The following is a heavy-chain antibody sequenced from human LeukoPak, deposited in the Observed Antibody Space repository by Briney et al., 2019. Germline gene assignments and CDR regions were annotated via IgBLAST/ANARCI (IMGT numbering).Heavy chain of an antibody. D-gene: IGHD3-10*01. V-gene: IGHV3-30*04. CDR1: GITFSSYA. J-gene: IGHJ6*04. CDR3: ARDRGQYYGSGSADV. Sequence: GGSLRLSCAASGITFSSYAMHWVRQAPGKGLEWVAVISYDGSNKYYADSVRGRFTISRDNSKNTLYLQMNSLRVEDTAMFYCARDRGQYYGSGSADVWGKGTTVTISS. CDR2: ISYDGSNK.